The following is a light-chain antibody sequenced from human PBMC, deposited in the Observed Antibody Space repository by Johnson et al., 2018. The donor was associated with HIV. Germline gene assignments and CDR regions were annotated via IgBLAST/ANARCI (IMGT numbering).Light chain of an antibody. CDR3: GTWDSSMSAV. CDR1: SSNIGNNY. CDR2: GNN. V-gene: IGLV1-51*01. Sequence: QSVLTQPPSVSAAPGQKVTISCSGSSSNIGNNYVSWYQQFPGTAPKLLIYGNNKRPSGIPDRFSGSKSGTSATLGITGLQTGDEANYYCGTWDSSMSAVFGSGTKVTAL. J-gene: IGLJ1*01.